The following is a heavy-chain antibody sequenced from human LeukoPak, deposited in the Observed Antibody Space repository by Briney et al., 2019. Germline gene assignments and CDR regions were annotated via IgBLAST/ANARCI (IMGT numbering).Heavy chain of an antibody. D-gene: IGHD6-19*01. CDR2: ISYDGSNK. V-gene: IGHV3-30*18. CDR3: AKQAIAVAAIDY. CDR1: GFTFSSYG. Sequence: PGGSLRLSCAASGFTFSSYGMPWVRQAPGKGLEWVAVISYDGSNKYYADSVKGRFTISRDNSKNTLYLQMNSLRAEDTAVYYCAKQAIAVAAIDYWGQGTLVTVSS. J-gene: IGHJ4*02.